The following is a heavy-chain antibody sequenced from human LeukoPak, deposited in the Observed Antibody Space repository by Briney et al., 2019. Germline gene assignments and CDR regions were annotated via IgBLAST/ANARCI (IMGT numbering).Heavy chain of an antibody. D-gene: IGHD3-9*01. Sequence: GGSPRISCAASGFTFSSYEMNWVRQAPGKGLEWVSYISSSGSTIYYADSVKGRFTISRDNAKNSLYLQMNSLRAEDTAVYYCARALVFRYYDILTGYYRDYWGQGTLVTVSS. J-gene: IGHJ4*02. CDR3: ARALVFRYYDILTGYYRDY. CDR1: GFTFSSYE. V-gene: IGHV3-48*03. CDR2: ISSSGSTI.